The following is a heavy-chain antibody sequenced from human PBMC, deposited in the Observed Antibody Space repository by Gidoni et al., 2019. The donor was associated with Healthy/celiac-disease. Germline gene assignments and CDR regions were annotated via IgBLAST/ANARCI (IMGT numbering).Heavy chain of an antibody. J-gene: IGHJ4*02. V-gene: IGHV1-3*01. Sequence: VQLVQSGAEVKKPGASVKGSCKAAGYTFTTYAMHWVRQAPGQRLEWMGWINAANGYTKYSQNFQVRVTITRDTSASRAYMELSSLRSEDTAVYYCARDPGQYYFDFWGQGTLVTVSS. CDR2: INAANGYT. CDR3: ARDPGQYYFDF. CDR1: GYTFTTYA.